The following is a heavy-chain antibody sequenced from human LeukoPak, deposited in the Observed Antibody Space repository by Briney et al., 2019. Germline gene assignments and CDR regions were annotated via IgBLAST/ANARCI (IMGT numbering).Heavy chain of an antibody. J-gene: IGHJ4*02. CDR2: VGISSGNT. D-gene: IGHD5-12*01. CDR3: ARDHRYAFDN. V-gene: IGHV3-48*04. CDR1: GFTFSDYS. Sequence: GGSLRLSCAASGFTFSDYSMNWVRQAPGKGLEWISYVGISSGNTKYADSVKGRFTISGDSAKSSVFLQMNSLRVEDTAVCYCARDHRYAFDNWGQGTLVTVSS.